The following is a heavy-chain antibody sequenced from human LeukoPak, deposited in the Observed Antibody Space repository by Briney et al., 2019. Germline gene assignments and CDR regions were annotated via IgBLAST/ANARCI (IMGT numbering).Heavy chain of an antibody. Sequence: PSETLSLTCTVSGGSISSHYWSWIRQPPGKGLEWIGYIYYSGSTNYNPSLKSRVTISVDTSKNQFSLKLSSVTAADTAVYYCARVISGYCSFAFDIWGQGTMVTVSS. CDR2: IYYSGST. J-gene: IGHJ3*02. V-gene: IGHV4-59*11. CDR3: ARVISGYCSFAFDI. CDR1: GGSISSHY. D-gene: IGHD3-22*01.